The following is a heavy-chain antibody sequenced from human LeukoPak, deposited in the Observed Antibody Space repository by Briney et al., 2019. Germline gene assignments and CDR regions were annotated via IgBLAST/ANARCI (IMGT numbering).Heavy chain of an antibody. CDR3: ARDGLNYYDSSGYHPPSDY. J-gene: IGHJ4*02. D-gene: IGHD3-22*01. Sequence: GGSLRLSCAASGFTFSSYWMSWVRQAPGKGLEWVANIKQDGSEKYYVDSVKGRFTISRDNAKNSLYLQMNSLRAEDTAVYYCARDGLNYYDSSGYHPPSDYWGQGTLVTVSS. CDR1: GFTFSSYW. CDR2: IKQDGSEK. V-gene: IGHV3-7*01.